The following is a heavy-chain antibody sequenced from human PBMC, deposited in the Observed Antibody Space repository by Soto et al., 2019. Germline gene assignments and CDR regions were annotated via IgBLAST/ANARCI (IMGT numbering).Heavy chain of an antibody. D-gene: IGHD3-16*01. CDR2: ITPGGGTT. V-gene: IGHV3-23*01. CDR3: AKDRGGEFSYSRYFDY. J-gene: IGHJ4*02. CDR1: GFGFSSYA. Sequence: EIQLLVSGGGSAQPGGSLRLSCAASGFGFSSYAMSWVRQAPGKGLEWVSGITPGGGTTNYGASVKGRFTISRDNSKNTLYLEANRLRVEDTAIYYCAKDRGGEFSYSRYFDYWGQGTLVTVSS.